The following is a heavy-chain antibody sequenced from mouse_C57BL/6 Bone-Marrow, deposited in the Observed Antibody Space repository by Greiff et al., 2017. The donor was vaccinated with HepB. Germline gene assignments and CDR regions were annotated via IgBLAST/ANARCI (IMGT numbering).Heavy chain of an antibody. CDR2: IYPGNSDT. CDR1: GYTFTSYW. CDR3: TRDMITRAWFAY. D-gene: IGHD2-4*01. V-gene: IGHV1-5*01. J-gene: IGHJ3*01. Sequence: EVKLVESGTVLARPGASVKMSCKTSGYTFTSYWMHWVKQRPGQGLEWIGAIYPGNSDTSYNQKFKGKAKLTAVTSASTAYMELSSLTNEDSAVYYCTRDMITRAWFAYWGQGTLVTVSA.